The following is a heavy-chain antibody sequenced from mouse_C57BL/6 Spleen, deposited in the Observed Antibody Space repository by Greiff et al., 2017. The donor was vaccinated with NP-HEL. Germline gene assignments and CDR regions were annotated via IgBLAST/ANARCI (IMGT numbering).Heavy chain of an antibody. Sequence: VQLQQPGAELVRPGSSVKLSCKASGYTFTSYWMHWVKQRPIQGLEWIGNIDPSDSETHYNQKFKDKATLTVDKSSSTAYMQLSSLTSEDSAVYYCASFGHYGLAWFAYWGQGTLVTVSA. V-gene: IGHV1-52*01. CDR2: IDPSDSET. CDR1: GYTFTSYW. D-gene: IGHD1-1*01. CDR3: ASFGHYGLAWFAY. J-gene: IGHJ3*01.